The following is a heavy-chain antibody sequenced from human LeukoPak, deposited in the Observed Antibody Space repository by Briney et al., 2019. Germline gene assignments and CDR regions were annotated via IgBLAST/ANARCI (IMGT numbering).Heavy chain of an antibody. CDR3: ASGRLLGALDY. CDR1: GFTFSNYW. D-gene: IGHD1-26*01. J-gene: IGHJ4*02. V-gene: IGHV3-74*01. CDR2: INGDGSST. Sequence: PGGSLRLSCAASGFTFSNYWIHWVRQAPGKGLVWVARINGDGSSTRYADSVKGRFTISRDNAKNTLYLQMNSLRAEDTAVYYCASGRLLGALDYWGQGTLVTVSS.